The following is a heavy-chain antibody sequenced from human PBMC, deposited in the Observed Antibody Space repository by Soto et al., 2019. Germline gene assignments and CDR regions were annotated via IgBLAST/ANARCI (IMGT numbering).Heavy chain of an antibody. CDR3: VRDNALIPGTLDY. D-gene: IGHD3-16*01. J-gene: IGHJ4*02. CDR2: IRNRVDSYTT. CDR1: GCRFSDHY. V-gene: IGHV3-72*01. Sequence: GGSLRLSCATSGCRFSDHYMDWVRQAPGGGLEWVGRIRNRVDSYTTEYAASVRGRFTVSRDGSKNSVFLQMNSLRAEDTAVYYCVRDNALIPGTLDYWGRGTLVTVSS.